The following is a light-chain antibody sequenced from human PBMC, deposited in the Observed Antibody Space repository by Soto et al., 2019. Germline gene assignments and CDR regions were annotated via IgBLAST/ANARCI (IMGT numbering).Light chain of an antibody. CDR1: QSVSSS. J-gene: IGKJ4*01. V-gene: IGKV3-11*01. CDR2: DVS. CDR3: QQRSNWPLT. Sequence: EIVLTQSPATLSLSPGERATLSCRASQSVSSSLAWYQQKPGQTPRLLIYDVSNRATGIPARSSGSGSGTDFTLTVSSLEPEDFAVYYCQQRSNWPLTFGGGTKVEIK.